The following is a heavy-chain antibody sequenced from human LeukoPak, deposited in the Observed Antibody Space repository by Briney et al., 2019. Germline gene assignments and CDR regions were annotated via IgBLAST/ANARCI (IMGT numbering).Heavy chain of an antibody. Sequence: PPETLSLTCTVSGGSISSYYWSWIRQPAGKGLEWIGRIYTSGSTNYNPSLKSRVTMSVDTSKNQFSLKLSSVTAADTAVYYCARDGGFGELLDYYYGMDVWGQGTTVTVSS. D-gene: IGHD3-10*01. J-gene: IGHJ6*02. V-gene: IGHV4-4*07. CDR1: GGSISSYY. CDR3: ARDGGFGELLDYYYGMDV. CDR2: IYTSGST.